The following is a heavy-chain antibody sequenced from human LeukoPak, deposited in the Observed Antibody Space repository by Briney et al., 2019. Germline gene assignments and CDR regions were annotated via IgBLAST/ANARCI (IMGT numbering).Heavy chain of an antibody. V-gene: IGHV3-23*01. CDR3: AKDNMITLDGVQDY. J-gene: IGHJ4*02. Sequence: PGGSLRLSCAASGFTFSSYAISWVRQAPGKGLEWVSAISGSGGSTYYADSVKGRFTISRDNSKNTLYLQMNSLRAEDTAVYYCAKDNMITLDGVQDYWGQGTLVTVSS. CDR1: GFTFSSYA. CDR2: ISGSGGST. D-gene: IGHD3-16*01.